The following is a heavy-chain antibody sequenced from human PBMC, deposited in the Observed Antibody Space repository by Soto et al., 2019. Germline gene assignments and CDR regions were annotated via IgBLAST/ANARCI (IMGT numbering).Heavy chain of an antibody. J-gene: IGHJ3*02. CDR2: IYYSGST. CDR1: GGSISSSSYY. Sequence: LSLTCTVSGGSISSSSYYWGWIRQPPGKGLEWIGSIYYSGSTYYNPSLKSRVTISVDTSKNQFSLKLSSVTAADTAVYYCARSYSSSWYPSDAFDIWGQGTMVTVSS. V-gene: IGHV4-39*01. D-gene: IGHD6-13*01. CDR3: ARSYSSSWYPSDAFDI.